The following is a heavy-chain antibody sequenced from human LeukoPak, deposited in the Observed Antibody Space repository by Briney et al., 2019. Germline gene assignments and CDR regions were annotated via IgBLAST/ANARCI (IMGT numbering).Heavy chain of an antibody. CDR3: FFPGVTGKVY. Sequence: PGGSLRLSCAASGFTFSSYAMHWVRQAPGKGLEWVAVISYDGSNQYYADSVKGRFTISRDNAKNTLFLQMDSLRAEDTAVYYCFFPGVTGKVYWGQGTLVSVSS. CDR2: ISYDGSNQ. V-gene: IGHV3-30-3*01. D-gene: IGHD1-20*01. CDR1: GFTFSSYA. J-gene: IGHJ4*02.